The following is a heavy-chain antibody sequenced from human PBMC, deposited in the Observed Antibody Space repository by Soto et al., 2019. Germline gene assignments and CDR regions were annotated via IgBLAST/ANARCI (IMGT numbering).Heavy chain of an antibody. V-gene: IGHV3-33*01. CDR2: LGSDGARD. Sequence: QVQLVESGGGVVQPGGSLRLSCAASGFTFGRHGMHWVRQAPGKGLEWVAVLGSDGARDSYADSMKGRISISRDNGKNTLYLQINSLRVEDTAVYYCAGDDDSPANGLDYWGEGTLVTVSS. CDR1: GFTFGRHG. J-gene: IGHJ4*02. D-gene: IGHD2-15*01. CDR3: AGDDDSPANGLDY.